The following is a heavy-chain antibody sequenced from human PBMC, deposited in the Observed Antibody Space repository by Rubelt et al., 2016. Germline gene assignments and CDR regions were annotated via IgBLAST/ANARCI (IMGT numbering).Heavy chain of an antibody. D-gene: IGHD1-20*01. V-gene: IGHV3-30*04. CDR1: GFTFSRYA. J-gene: IGHJ4*02. CDR2: ISYDGSNK. CDR3: ARGVTGSYFDY. Sequence: VQVLESGGGVVQPGRSLRLSCAASGFTFSRYAMHWVRQAPGKGLEWVALISYDGSNKYYADSVKGRFTIPRDNSKGMLFWQMNSLRGEDTAVYYCARGVTGSYFDYWGQGTLVTVSS.